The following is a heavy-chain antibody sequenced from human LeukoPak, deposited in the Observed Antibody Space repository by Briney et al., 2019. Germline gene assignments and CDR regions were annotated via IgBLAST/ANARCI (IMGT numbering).Heavy chain of an antibody. CDR3: AKDLSGYCSGGSCWKTCFDY. D-gene: IGHD2-15*01. J-gene: IGHJ4*02. V-gene: IGHV3-23*01. CDR1: GFTLRSYV. CDR2: ISGSGDST. Sequence: GGSLRLSCVASGFTLRSYVMNWVRQTPGKGLEWVSSISGSGDSTFYADSVKGRFTISRDNSKNTLYLQMNSLRAEDTAVYYCAKDLSGYCSGGSCWKTCFDYWGQGTLVTVSS.